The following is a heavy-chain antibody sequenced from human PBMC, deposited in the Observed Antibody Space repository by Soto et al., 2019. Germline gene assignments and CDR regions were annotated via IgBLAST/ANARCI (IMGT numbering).Heavy chain of an antibody. V-gene: IGHV4-39*01. J-gene: IGHJ4*02. Sequence: SETLSLTCTVSGGSISSSSYYWGWIRQPPGKGLEWIGSIYYSGSTYYNPSLKSRVTISVDTSKNQFSLKLSSVTAADTAVYYFARQGPHDSSGYHSDYWGQGTLVTVSS. CDR3: ARQGPHDSSGYHSDY. CDR1: GGSISSSSYY. CDR2: IYYSGST. D-gene: IGHD3-22*01.